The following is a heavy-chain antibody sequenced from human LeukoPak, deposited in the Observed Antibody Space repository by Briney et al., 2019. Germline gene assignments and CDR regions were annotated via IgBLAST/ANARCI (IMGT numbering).Heavy chain of an antibody. Sequence: GASVKVSCTASGYTFTSHDINWVRQATGQGLEWMGRMNPNSGSTGYAQKFQDRVTMTRNTSISTAYMELSSLESEDTAVYYCASALKRGSAGTLIDYWGQGTLVTVSS. CDR1: GYTFTSHD. J-gene: IGHJ4*02. D-gene: IGHD6-19*01. CDR2: MNPNSGST. CDR3: ASALKRGSAGTLIDY. V-gene: IGHV1-8*01.